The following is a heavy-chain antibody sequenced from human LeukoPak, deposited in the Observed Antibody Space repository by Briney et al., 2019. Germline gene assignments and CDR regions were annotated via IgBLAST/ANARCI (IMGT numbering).Heavy chain of an antibody. CDR2: INSDGSST. Sequence: GGSLRLSCAASGFTFSSYWMHWVRQAPGKGLVWVSRINSDGSSTSYADSVQGRFTISRDNAKNTLYLQMNSLRAEDTAVYYCARAYDSSGYWLYYFDYWGQGTLVTVSS. V-gene: IGHV3-74*01. D-gene: IGHD3-22*01. CDR3: ARAYDSSGYWLYYFDY. CDR1: GFTFSSYW. J-gene: IGHJ4*02.